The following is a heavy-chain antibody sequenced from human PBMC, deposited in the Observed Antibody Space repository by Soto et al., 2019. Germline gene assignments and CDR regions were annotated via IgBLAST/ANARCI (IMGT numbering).Heavy chain of an antibody. J-gene: IGHJ3*02. CDR1: GYTLTELS. CDR3: ATDLSSGWSGEWAFDI. Sequence: QVQLVQSGAEVKKPGASVKVSCKVSGYTLTELSMHWVRQAPGKGLEWMGGFDPEDGETIYAQKFQGRVTMTEDTSTETAYMELSSLRSEDTAVYYCATDLSSGWSGEWAFDIWGQGTMVTVSS. V-gene: IGHV1-24*01. CDR2: FDPEDGET. D-gene: IGHD6-19*01.